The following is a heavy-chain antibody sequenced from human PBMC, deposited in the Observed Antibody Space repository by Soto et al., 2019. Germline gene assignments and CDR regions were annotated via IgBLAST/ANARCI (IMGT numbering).Heavy chain of an antibody. J-gene: IGHJ1*01. CDR3: ASPYCSGGSCYLTEYFQY. D-gene: IGHD2-15*01. CDR2: IAYDSSKK. Sequence: QVQLVESGGGVVQPGRSVRLSCAASGFSFSYYAMHWVRQAPGKGLEWVAVIAYDSSKKYYADSVKGRFTISRDNSKNTLYLQMNSLRADDTAVYYCASPYCSGGSCYLTEYFQYWGQGTLVTVSS. CDR1: GFSFSYYA. V-gene: IGHV3-30*03.